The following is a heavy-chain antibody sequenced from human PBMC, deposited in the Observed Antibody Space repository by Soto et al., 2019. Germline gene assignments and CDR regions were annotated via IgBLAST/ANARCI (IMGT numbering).Heavy chain of an antibody. CDR1: GGSVSSGNYF. Sequence: QVQLQESGPGLLKPSETLSLTCTVSGGSVSSGNYFWSWIRQPPGKGLGWIGYIHSSGSTNYNPSLKSRVTISVDTSRNQFSLKLTSVTAADTAVYYCAILTKPTAVTTAFRGGYGLDVWGQGTTVTVSS. V-gene: IGHV4-61*01. J-gene: IGHJ6*02. D-gene: IGHD4-17*01. CDR2: IHSSGST. CDR3: AILTKPTAVTTAFRGGYGLDV.